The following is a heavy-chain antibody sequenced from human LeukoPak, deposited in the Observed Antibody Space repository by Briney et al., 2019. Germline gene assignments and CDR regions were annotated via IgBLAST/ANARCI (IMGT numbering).Heavy chain of an antibody. J-gene: IGHJ4*02. CDR3: ATMGLKPLPYYFDY. CDR1: GFTFSSYW. D-gene: IGHD3/OR15-3a*01. Sequence: GGFLRLSCAASGFTFSSYWMSWVRQAPGKGLEWVANIKQDGSERYHVDSVKGRFTISRDNAKNSLHLQMNSLRAEDTAVYYCATMGLKPLPYYFDYWGQGTLVTVSS. V-gene: IGHV3-7*01. CDR2: IKQDGSER.